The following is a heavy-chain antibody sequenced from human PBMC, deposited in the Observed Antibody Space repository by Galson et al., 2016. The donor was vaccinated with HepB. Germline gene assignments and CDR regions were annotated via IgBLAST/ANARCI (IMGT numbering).Heavy chain of an antibody. CDR2: INPDNGHT. CDR1: GHTFTSYV. CDR3: ARDFGVDTTLVLTPLDI. J-gene: IGHJ3*02. Sequence: SVKVSCKASGHTFTSYVMHWVRQAPGQRLEWMGWINPDNGHTRYSQKFQGRVTFTGDASASTAYMELSSLTSEDTAVYYCARDFGVDTTLVLTPLDIWGQGTMVTVSS. V-gene: IGHV1-3*01. D-gene: IGHD5-18*01.